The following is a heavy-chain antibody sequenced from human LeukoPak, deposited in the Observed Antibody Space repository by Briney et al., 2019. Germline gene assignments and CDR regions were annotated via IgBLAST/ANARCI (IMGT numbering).Heavy chain of an antibody. CDR3: AKEGSSGWYGEYYFDY. V-gene: IGHV3-30*02. Sequence: PGGSLRLSCAASGFTFSSYGMHWVRQAPGKGLEWVAFIRYDGSNKYYADSVKGRFTISRDNSKNTLYLQMNSLRAEDTAVYYCAKEGSSGWYGEYYFDYWGQGTLVTVSS. CDR1: GFTFSSYG. CDR2: IRYDGSNK. J-gene: IGHJ4*02. D-gene: IGHD6-19*01.